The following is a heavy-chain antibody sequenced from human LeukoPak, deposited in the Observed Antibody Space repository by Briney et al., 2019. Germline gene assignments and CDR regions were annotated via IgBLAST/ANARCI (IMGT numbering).Heavy chain of an antibody. Sequence: SVKVSCKASGGTFSSYAISWVRQAPGQGLEWMGGIIPIFGTANYAQKFQGRVTITADESTSTAYMELSSLRSEDTAVYYCAKRIAVAGDDYYYGMDVWGQGTTVTVS. CDR3: AKRIAVAGDDYYYGMDV. J-gene: IGHJ6*02. V-gene: IGHV1-69*13. CDR2: IIPIFGTA. D-gene: IGHD6-19*01. CDR1: GGTFSSYA.